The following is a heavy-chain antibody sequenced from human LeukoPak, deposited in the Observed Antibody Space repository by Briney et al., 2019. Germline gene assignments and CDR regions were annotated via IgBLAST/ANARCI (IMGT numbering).Heavy chain of an antibody. Sequence: SSETLSLTCTVSGGSISSYYWSWIRQPAGKGLEWIGRIYTSGSTNYNPSLKSRVTMPVDTSKNQFSLKLSSVTAADTAVYYCARSQRRYSSSWYWDYWGQGTLVTVSS. CDR1: GGSISSYY. V-gene: IGHV4-4*07. CDR2: IYTSGST. J-gene: IGHJ4*02. D-gene: IGHD6-13*01. CDR3: ARSQRRYSSSWYWDY.